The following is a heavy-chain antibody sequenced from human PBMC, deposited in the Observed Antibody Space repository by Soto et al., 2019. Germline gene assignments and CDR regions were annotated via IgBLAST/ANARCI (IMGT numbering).Heavy chain of an antibody. CDR3: ARDGRYYGMDV. V-gene: IGHV4-59*01. CDR2: IYYSGST. J-gene: IGHJ6*02. D-gene: IGHD1-26*01. CDR1: GGSISTYY. Sequence: QVQLQESGPGLVKPSETLSLTCTVSGGSISTYYWSWIRQPPGKGLEYIGYIYYSGSTNYNPSLKSRVTISKDTSKNPFSLKLSSVTAADTAVYYCARDGRYYGMDVWGHGTTVTVSS.